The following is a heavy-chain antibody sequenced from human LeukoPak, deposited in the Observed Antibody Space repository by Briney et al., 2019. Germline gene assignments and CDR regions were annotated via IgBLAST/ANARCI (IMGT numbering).Heavy chain of an antibody. CDR3: AKAPVTTCSGAYCYPFDY. D-gene: IGHD2-21*01. CDR2: IRYDEKN. V-gene: IGHV3-30*02. Sequence: GGSLRLSCAASGFIFTDYGMHWVRQAPGKGLDWVAFIRYDEKNYYADSVKGRFTISRDSSKNTLYLQMNRLRAEDAAVYYCAKAPVTTCSGAYCYPFDYWGQGTLVTVSS. CDR1: GFIFTDYG. J-gene: IGHJ4*02.